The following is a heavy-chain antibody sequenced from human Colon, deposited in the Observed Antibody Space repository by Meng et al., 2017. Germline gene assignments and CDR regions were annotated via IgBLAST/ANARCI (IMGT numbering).Heavy chain of an antibody. V-gene: IGHV3-33*08. CDR2: IWSEGSKK. J-gene: IGHJ4*02. CDR1: GFTFNSYG. D-gene: IGHD1-26*01. Sequence: GGSRRLSCVGSGFTFNSYGMHWVRQAPGKGREGMAVIWSEGSKKNYADSMQARFTISRDNSKNTLYLQMNSLRVEDTAIYYCARDSSLGLDYWGQGTLVTVSS. CDR3: ARDSSLGLDY.